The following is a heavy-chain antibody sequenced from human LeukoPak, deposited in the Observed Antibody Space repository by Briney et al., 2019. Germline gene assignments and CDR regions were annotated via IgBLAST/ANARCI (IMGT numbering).Heavy chain of an antibody. V-gene: IGHV3-30-3*01. Sequence: GGSLRLSCAASGFTFSSYAMHWVRQAPGKGLEWVAVISYDGSNKYYADSVKGRFTISRDNSKNTLYLQMTSLRAEDTALYFRANYQQRPPAMDFWGQGTTVTVSS. CDR2: ISYDGSNK. CDR1: GFTFSSYA. J-gene: IGHJ6*02. CDR3: ANYQQRPPAMDF. D-gene: IGHD1/OR15-1a*01.